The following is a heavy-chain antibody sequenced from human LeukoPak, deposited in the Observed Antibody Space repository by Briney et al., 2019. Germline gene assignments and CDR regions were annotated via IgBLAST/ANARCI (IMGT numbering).Heavy chain of an antibody. CDR2: ISSSSRTI. V-gene: IGHV3-48*01. J-gene: IGHJ4*02. Sequence: GGSLRLSCAASGFIVSSNYLNWVRQAPGKGLEWVSYISSSSRTIHYADSVKGRFTISRGNAKNSLYLQMNSLRAEDTAVYYCARAHSSGWYYFDYWGQGTLVTVSS. CDR1: GFIVSSNY. CDR3: ARAHSSGWYYFDY. D-gene: IGHD6-19*01.